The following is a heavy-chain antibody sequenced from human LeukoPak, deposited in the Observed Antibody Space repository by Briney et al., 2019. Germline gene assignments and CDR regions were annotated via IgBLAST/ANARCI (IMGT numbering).Heavy chain of an antibody. V-gene: IGHV3-48*04. Sequence: PGGSLRLSCAASEFTFSSYSMNWVRQAPGKGLEWVSYITNSGNSKSYADSVKGRFTISRDNAKNSLYLQMNSLRAEDTAVYYCARRMVATSYFYGMDVWGQGALVIVSS. CDR1: EFTFSSYS. J-gene: IGHJ6*02. CDR3: ARRMVATSYFYGMDV. CDR2: ITNSGNSK. D-gene: IGHD5-12*01.